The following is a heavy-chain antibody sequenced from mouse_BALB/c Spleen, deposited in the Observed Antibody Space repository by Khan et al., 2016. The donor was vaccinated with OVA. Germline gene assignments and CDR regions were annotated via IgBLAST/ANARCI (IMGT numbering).Heavy chain of an antibody. CDR3: ARGYDFFAY. Sequence: EVQLQESGPDLVKPGASVKISCKASGYSFTLYYMTWVKQSHGKSLEWIGRVNPNTGGSDYNQEFKGKAILTVDKSSTTAYMELHSLTSEDSAVYYCARGYDFFAYWGQGTLVTVSA. D-gene: IGHD2-14*01. J-gene: IGHJ3*01. CDR1: GYSFTLYY. V-gene: IGHV1-26*01. CDR2: VNPNTGGS.